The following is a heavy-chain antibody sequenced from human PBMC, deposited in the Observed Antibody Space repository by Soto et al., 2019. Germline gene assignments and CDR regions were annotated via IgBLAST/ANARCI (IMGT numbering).Heavy chain of an antibody. J-gene: IGHJ6*03. CDR2: IWYDGSNK. CDR1: GFTFSSYG. CDR3: ARDYIYGDYGKDYYYYYMDV. V-gene: IGHV3-33*01. Sequence: GGSLRLSCAASGFTFSSYGMHWVRQAPGKGLEWVAVIWYDGSNKYYADSVKGRFTISRDNSKNTLYLQMNSLRAEDTAVYYCARDYIYGDYGKDYYYYYMDVWGKGTTVTVSS. D-gene: IGHD4-17*01.